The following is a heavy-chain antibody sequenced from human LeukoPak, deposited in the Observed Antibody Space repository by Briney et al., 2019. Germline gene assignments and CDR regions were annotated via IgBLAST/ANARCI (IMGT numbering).Heavy chain of an antibody. CDR2: IYHSGAT. J-gene: IGHJ4*02. V-gene: IGHV4-38-2*02. Sequence: PSETLSLTCTVSGYSISSGYYWGWIRQSPEKGLEWIGSIYHSGATYYNPSLKSRVTISVDTSKNQFSLKVTSVTAADTAVYYCARDLGMAGIAPVDYWGKGTLVTVSS. CDR1: GYSISSGYY. D-gene: IGHD6-19*01. CDR3: ARDLGMAGIAPVDY.